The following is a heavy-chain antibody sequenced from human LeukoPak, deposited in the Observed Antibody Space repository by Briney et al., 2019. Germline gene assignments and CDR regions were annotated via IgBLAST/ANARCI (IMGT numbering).Heavy chain of an antibody. CDR1: GGSFSGYY. J-gene: IGHJ4*02. CDR3: VAMVRGVIIMEQGYFDY. V-gene: IGHV4-34*01. D-gene: IGHD3-10*01. Sequence: SETLSLTCAVYGGSFSGYYWSWIRQPPGKGLEWIGEINHSGSTNYNPSLKSRVTISVDTSKNQFSLKLSSVTAADTAVYYCVAMVRGVIIMEQGYFDYWGQGTLVTASS. CDR2: INHSGST.